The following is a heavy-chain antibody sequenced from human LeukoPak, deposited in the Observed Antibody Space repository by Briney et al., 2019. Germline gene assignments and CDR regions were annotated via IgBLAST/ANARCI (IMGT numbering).Heavy chain of an antibody. CDR3: AKSYSSGLYYFDS. CDR1: GFTFSSDA. J-gene: IGHJ4*02. CDR2: ISGGGGST. D-gene: IGHD6-19*01. V-gene: IGHV3-23*01. Sequence: GGSLRLSCAASGFTFSSDAMSWVCQAPGKGLEWVSTISGGGGSTYYADSVKGRFTISRDNSKNTLYLQMNSLRAEDTAIYYCAKSYSSGLYYFDSWGQGTLVTVSS.